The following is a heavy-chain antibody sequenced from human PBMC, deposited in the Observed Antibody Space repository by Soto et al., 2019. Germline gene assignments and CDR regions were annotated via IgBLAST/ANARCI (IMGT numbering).Heavy chain of an antibody. CDR1: GFTFSSYA. Sequence: GGSLRLSCAASGFTFSSYAMSWVRQAPGKGLEWVANIKEDGSQKWYVDSVKGRFTISRDNAKNSLYLQMSSLRVEDTAVYYCARGDYYDVSGPFSDAFDIWGQGTMVTVS. CDR3: ARGDYYDVSGPFSDAFDI. CDR2: IKEDGSQK. J-gene: IGHJ3*02. D-gene: IGHD3-22*01. V-gene: IGHV3-7*04.